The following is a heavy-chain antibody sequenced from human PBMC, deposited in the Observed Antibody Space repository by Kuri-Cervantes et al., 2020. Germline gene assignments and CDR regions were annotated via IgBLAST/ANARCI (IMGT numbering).Heavy chain of an antibody. D-gene: IGHD5-18*01. CDR2: FYGSSTT. Sequence: LSLTCAASGFTVTKTYMSWVRQAPGKGLEWVSIFYGSSTTYYSDSVKGRFTISRDNSKNTVYLQMNSLRAEDTAVYYCAKEDTARGWLQQYYYYGMDVWGQGTTVTVSS. J-gene: IGHJ6*02. CDR3: AKEDTARGWLQQYYYYGMDV. CDR1: GFTVTKTY. V-gene: IGHV3-66*03.